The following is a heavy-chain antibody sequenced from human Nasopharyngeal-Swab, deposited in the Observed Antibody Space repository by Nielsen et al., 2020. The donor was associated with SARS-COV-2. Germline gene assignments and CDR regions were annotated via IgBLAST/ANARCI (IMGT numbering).Heavy chain of an antibody. D-gene: IGHD3-10*01. V-gene: IGHV4-34*01. CDR3: ARGPRITMVRGVIPRDYYFDY. Sequence: SETLSLTCAVYGGSFSGCYWSWIRQPPGKGLEWIGEINHSGSTNYNPSLKSRVTISVDTSKNQFSLKLSSVTAADTAVYYCARGPRITMVRGVIPRDYYFDYWGQGTLVTVSS. CDR1: GGSFSGCY. CDR2: INHSGST. J-gene: IGHJ4*02.